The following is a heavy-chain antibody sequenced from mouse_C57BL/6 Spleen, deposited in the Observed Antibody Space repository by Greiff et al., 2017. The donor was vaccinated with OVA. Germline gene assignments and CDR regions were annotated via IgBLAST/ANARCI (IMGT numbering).Heavy chain of an antibody. CDR2: ISGGGGNT. Sequence: EVMLVESGGGLVKPGGSLKLSCAASGFTFSSYTMSWVRQTPEKRLEWVATISGGGGNTYYPDRVKGRFTISRDNAKNTLYLQMSSLRSEDTALYYWARPHSITTVVAGDWYFDVWGTGTTVTVAS. CDR3: ARPHSITTVVAGDWYFDV. V-gene: IGHV5-9*01. D-gene: IGHD1-1*01. CDR1: GFTFSSYT. J-gene: IGHJ1*03.